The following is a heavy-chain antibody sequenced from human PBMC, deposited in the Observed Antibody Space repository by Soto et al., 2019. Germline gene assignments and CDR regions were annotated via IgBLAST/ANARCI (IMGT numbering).Heavy chain of an antibody. CDR3: VRKTGITFLGSFFDH. V-gene: IGHV4-30-4*01. J-gene: IGHJ4*02. D-gene: IGHD1-7*01. Sequence: QVQLQETGPGLVKPSQTLSLTCTVSGVSITSGDNYWSWIRQPPGKGLEWIGYIFYIGNAYYNPSLQSRVTISVDTSRNQFSLRLTSVTAADTAVYYCVRKTGITFLGSFFDHWGQGTLVTVSS. CDR2: IFYIGNA. CDR1: GVSITSGDNY.